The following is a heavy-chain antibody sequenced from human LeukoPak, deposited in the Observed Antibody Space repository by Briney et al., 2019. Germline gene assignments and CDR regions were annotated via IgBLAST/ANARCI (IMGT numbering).Heavy chain of an antibody. V-gene: IGHV1-8*01. CDR3: ARNPPGTGDFNS. CDR1: GYTFTSYD. CDR2: MSPNNGDT. D-gene: IGHD7-27*01. Sequence: GASVKVSCKTSGYTFTSYDINWVRQATGQGLEWLGWMSPNNGDTGYAQKFQGRVTMTRDTSTNTAYMELSALTSEDTAVYYCARNPPGTGDFNSWGQGALVTVSS. J-gene: IGHJ4*02.